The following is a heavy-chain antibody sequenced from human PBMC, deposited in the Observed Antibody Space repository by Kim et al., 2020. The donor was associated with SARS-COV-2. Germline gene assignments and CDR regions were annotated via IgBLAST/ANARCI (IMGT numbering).Heavy chain of an antibody. CDR1: GFIFNTYG. J-gene: IGHJ4*01. CDR2: ISGSGGST. D-gene: IGHD2-8*02. V-gene: IGHV3-23*01. Sequence: GGSLRLSCAASGFIFNTYGMTWVRQAPGKGLEWVSVISGSGGSTNYADSVKGRFTISRDNSKNTLYLQMNSLRAEDTAVYYCARGGGCIGGVCFLGGDY. CDR3: ARGGGCIGGVCFLGGDY.